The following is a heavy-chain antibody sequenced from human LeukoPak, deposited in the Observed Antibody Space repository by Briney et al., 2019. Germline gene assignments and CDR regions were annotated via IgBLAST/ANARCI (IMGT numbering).Heavy chain of an antibody. V-gene: IGHV3-74*01. CDR3: ARGTAGFDP. J-gene: IGHJ5*02. CDR2: INNDGSTT. Sequence: TGGSLRLSCAASGFTFSSYWMHWVRQAPGKGLMRVSHINNDGSTTTYADSVKGRFTISRDNAKNTLYLQMNSLRAEDTALYYCARGTAGFDPWGQGTLVTVSS. CDR1: GFTFSSYW.